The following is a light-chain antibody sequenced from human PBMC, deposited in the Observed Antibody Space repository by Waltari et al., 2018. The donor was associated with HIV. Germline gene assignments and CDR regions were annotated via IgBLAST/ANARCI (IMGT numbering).Light chain of an antibody. CDR1: SSNIGSNY. Sequence: QSVLTQPPSASGTPGQRVTISCSGSSSNIGSNYVYWYQQLPGTAPKLLIYRNNQRPSGVPYRFSGSKSGTSTSRAISVLRSDDEADYYCAAWDGSLSAYVLFGGGTKLTVL. CDR3: AAWDGSLSAYVL. J-gene: IGLJ2*01. V-gene: IGLV1-47*01. CDR2: RNN.